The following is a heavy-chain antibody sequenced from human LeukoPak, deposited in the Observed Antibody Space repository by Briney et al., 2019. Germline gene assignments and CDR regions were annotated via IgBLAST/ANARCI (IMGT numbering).Heavy chain of an antibody. CDR2: ISSSSSYI. D-gene: IGHD3-10*01. CDR3: AKDTYGSGSYYGLDY. Sequence: PGGSLRLSCAASGFTFSSYSMNWVRQAPGKGLEWVSSISSSSSYINYADSVKGRFTISRDNAKNSLYLQMNSLRAEDTALYYCAKDTYGSGSYYGLDYWGQGTLVTVSS. CDR1: GFTFSSYS. J-gene: IGHJ4*02. V-gene: IGHV3-21*04.